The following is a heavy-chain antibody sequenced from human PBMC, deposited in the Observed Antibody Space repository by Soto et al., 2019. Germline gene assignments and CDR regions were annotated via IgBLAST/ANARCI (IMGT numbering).Heavy chain of an antibody. D-gene: IGHD2-2*01. Sequence: QVQLQESGPGLVKPSQTLSLTCTVSGGSISSGGYYWSWIRQPPGKGLEWIGYIYYSGSTYYTPSLKSRVTISVDTSKNQFSLQLSSVTAADTAVYYCARSGTSANYFDYWGQGTLVTVSS. J-gene: IGHJ4*02. CDR2: IYYSGST. CDR1: GGSISSGGYY. CDR3: ARSGTSANYFDY. V-gene: IGHV4-31*03.